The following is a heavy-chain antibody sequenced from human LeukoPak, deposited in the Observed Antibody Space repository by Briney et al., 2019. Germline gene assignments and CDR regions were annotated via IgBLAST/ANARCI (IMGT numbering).Heavy chain of an antibody. CDR3: ARAAPHYDFWSGSLFDY. D-gene: IGHD3-3*01. Sequence: ASVKVSCKASGYTFTGYYMHWVRQAPGQGLEWMGWINPNSGGTNYAQKFQGTVTMTRDTSISTAYMELSRLRSDDTAVYYCARAAPHYDFWSGSLFDYWGQGTLVTVSS. CDR2: INPNSGGT. J-gene: IGHJ4*02. CDR1: GYTFTGYY. V-gene: IGHV1-2*02.